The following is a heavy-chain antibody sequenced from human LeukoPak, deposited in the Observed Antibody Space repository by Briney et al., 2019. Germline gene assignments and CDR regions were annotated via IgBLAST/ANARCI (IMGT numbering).Heavy chain of an antibody. CDR1: GVSISSSNSY. CDR2: IYYSGNT. CDR3: ARTVGATEIDY. Sequence: SETLSLTCTVSGVSISSSNSYWGWIRQPPGKGLEWIGSIYYSGNTYYNASLKSQVSISIDTSKNQFSLRLTSVTAADTAVYYCARTVGATEIDYWGQGTLDTVSS. J-gene: IGHJ4*02. V-gene: IGHV4-39*01. D-gene: IGHD1-26*01.